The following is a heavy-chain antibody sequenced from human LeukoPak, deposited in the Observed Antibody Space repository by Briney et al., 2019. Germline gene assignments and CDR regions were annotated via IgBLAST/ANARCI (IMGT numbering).Heavy chain of an antibody. D-gene: IGHD6-19*01. V-gene: IGHV3-21*01. Sequence: PGGSLRLSCAASGFTFSSYSMNWVRQAPGKGLEWVSSISSSSSYIYYADSVKGRSTISRDNAKNSLYLQMNSLRAEDTAVYYCARESGMYSSGWYVDYWGQGTLVTVSS. CDR2: ISSSSSYI. CDR1: GFTFSSYS. CDR3: ARESGMYSSGWYVDY. J-gene: IGHJ4*02.